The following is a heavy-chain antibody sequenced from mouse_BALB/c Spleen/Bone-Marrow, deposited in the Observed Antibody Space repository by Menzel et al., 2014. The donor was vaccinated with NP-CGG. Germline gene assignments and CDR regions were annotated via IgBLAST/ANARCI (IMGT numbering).Heavy chain of an antibody. V-gene: IGHV7-1*02. Sequence: VQMKESGGGLVQPGDPLRLSGATSGFTFSDFYMEWVRQPPGKRLEWIAASRNKAKHYTTEYSASVKGRFIVSRDTSQRILYLQMNAVRAEDTAIYYCARDVGYGNDFVYWGQGTLVTVSA. CDR1: GFTFSDFY. J-gene: IGHJ3*01. D-gene: IGHD2-10*02. CDR3: ARDVGYGNDFVY. CDR2: SRNKAKHYTT.